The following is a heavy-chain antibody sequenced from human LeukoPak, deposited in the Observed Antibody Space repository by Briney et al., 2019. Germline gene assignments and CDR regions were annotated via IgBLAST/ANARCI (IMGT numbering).Heavy chain of an antibody. CDR2: ISSNGGST. V-gene: IGHV3-64*01. Sequence: GGSLRLSCAASGFTYSSYAMHWVRQAPGKGLEYVSAISSNGGSTYYANSVKGRFTISRDNSKNTLYLQMGSLRAEDMAVYYCARELGREPYYDFWSGYIYWGQGTLVTVSS. CDR1: GFTYSSYA. D-gene: IGHD3-3*01. J-gene: IGHJ4*02. CDR3: ARELGREPYYDFWSGYIY.